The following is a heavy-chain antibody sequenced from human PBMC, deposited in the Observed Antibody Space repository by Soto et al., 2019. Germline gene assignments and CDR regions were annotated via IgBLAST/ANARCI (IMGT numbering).Heavy chain of an antibody. J-gene: IGHJ4*02. Sequence: ESGGGVVQPGRSLRLSCAASGFTFSSYGMHWVRQAPGKGLEWVAVISYDGSNKYYADSVKGRFTISRDNSKNTLYLQMNSLRAEDTAVYYCAKDPEWGRYDFWSGYFDYWGQGTLVTVSS. V-gene: IGHV3-30*18. CDR1: GFTFSSYG. CDR3: AKDPEWGRYDFWSGYFDY. D-gene: IGHD3-3*01. CDR2: ISYDGSNK.